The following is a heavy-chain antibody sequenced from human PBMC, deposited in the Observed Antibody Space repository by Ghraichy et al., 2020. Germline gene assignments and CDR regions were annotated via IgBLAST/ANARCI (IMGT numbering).Heavy chain of an antibody. Sequence: GGSLRLSCAASGFTFSSYWMSWVRQAPGKGLEWVANIKQDGSEKYYVDSVKGRFTISRDNAKNSLYLQMNSLRAEDTAVYYCARAISGYSYGWFWFDYWGQGTLVTVSS. D-gene: IGHD5-18*01. CDR1: GFTFSSYW. CDR2: IKQDGSEK. J-gene: IGHJ4*02. V-gene: IGHV3-7*01. CDR3: ARAISGYSYGWFWFDY.